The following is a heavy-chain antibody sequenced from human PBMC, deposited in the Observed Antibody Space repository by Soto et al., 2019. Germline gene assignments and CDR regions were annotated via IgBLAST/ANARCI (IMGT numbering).Heavy chain of an antibody. CDR1: GFTFSDYY. D-gene: IGHD3-22*01. CDR2: ISSSGSII. Sequence: QVQLVESGGGLVKPGGSLRLSCAASGFTFSDYYMSWIRQAPGKGLEWVSDISSSGSIIYYADSVKGRFTISRDNAKNSLYRKMNSLRAEDTAVYYCAGVNGYYYYGMDAWGQGTTVTVSS. CDR3: AGVNGYYYYGMDA. J-gene: IGHJ6*02. V-gene: IGHV3-11*01.